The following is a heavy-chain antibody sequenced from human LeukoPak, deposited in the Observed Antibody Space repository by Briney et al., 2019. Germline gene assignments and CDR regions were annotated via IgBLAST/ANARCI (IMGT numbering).Heavy chain of an antibody. V-gene: IGHV5-51*01. CDR3: ARRGDSSGYYYGYYFDY. Sequence: GESLKISCNGSGYSFTSYWIGWVRQMPGKGLEWMGIIYPGDSDTRYSPSFQGQVTISADKSISTAYLQWSSLKASDTAMYYCARRGDSSGYYYGYYFDYWGQGTLVTVSS. D-gene: IGHD3-22*01. CDR1: GYSFTSYW. J-gene: IGHJ4*02. CDR2: IYPGDSDT.